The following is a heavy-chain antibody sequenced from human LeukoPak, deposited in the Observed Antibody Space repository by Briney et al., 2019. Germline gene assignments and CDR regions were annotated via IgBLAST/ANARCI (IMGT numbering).Heavy chain of an antibody. D-gene: IGHD5-24*01. J-gene: IGHJ4*02. CDR2: IYYSGST. CDR1: GGSISSYY. V-gene: IGHV4-59*01. CDR3: ARAASDGYNYY. Sequence: PSETLSLTCTVSGGSISSYYWSWIRQPPGKGLEWIGYIYYSGSTNYNPSLKSRVTISVDTSKNQFSLKLSSVTAAGTAVHYCARAASDGYNYYWGQGTLVTVSS.